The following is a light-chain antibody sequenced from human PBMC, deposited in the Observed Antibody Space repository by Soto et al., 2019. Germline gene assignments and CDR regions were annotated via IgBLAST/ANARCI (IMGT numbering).Light chain of an antibody. CDR1: SSDVGTYNY. CDR3: SSYTTSNTQV. CDR2: DVS. Sequence: QSALTQPASVSGSPGQSITLSCTGTSSDVGTYNYVSWYQHRPGKAPKLMIYDVSYRPSGVSKRFSGSKSANTASLTISGLQAEDEADYYCSSYTTSNTQVFGGGTKLTVL. J-gene: IGLJ3*02. V-gene: IGLV2-14*01.